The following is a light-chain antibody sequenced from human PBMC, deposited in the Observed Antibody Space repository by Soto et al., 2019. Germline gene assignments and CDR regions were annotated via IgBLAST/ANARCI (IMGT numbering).Light chain of an antibody. J-gene: IGKJ5*01. CDR1: QSVSSSY. V-gene: IGKV3D-20*02. CDR2: DES. CDR3: QQRSNWPT. Sequence: EIVLTQSPGTLSLSPGERATLSCRASQSVSSSYLAWYQQKSGQAPRLLIYDESKRATGIPARFSGSGSGTDFTLTISSLEPEDFAVYYCQQRSNWPTFGQGTRLEIK.